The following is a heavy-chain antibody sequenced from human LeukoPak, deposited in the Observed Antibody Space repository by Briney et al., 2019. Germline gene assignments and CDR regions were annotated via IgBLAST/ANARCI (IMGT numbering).Heavy chain of an antibody. CDR2: IYSGGST. D-gene: IGHD3-10*01. CDR3: ARDGWFGDYNWFDP. V-gene: IGHV3-53*01. Sequence: PGGSLRLSCAASGFTVSSNYMSWVRQAPGKGLEWGSVIYSGGSTYYAHSVKGRFTISRDNSKNPLYLQMNSLRAEDTAMYYCARDGWFGDYNWFDPWGQGTLVTVSS. CDR1: GFTVSSNY. J-gene: IGHJ5*02.